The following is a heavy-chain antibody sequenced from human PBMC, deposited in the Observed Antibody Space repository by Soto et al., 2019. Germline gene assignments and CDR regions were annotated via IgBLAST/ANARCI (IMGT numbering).Heavy chain of an antibody. D-gene: IGHD3-10*01. CDR3: ARKSPDYYGSGRYGMDV. V-gene: IGHV4-59*01. J-gene: IGHJ6*02. CDR1: GGSISSYY. CDR2: IYYSGST. Sequence: DTLSLTCTVPGGSISSYYWSSIRQPPGKGLEWIGYIYYSGSTNYNPSLKSRVTISVDTSKNQFSLKLSSVTAADTAVYYCARKSPDYYGSGRYGMDVWGQGTTVTV.